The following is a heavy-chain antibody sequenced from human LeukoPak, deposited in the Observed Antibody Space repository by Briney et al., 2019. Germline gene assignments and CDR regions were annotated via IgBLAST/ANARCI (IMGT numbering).Heavy chain of an antibody. V-gene: IGHV4-4*07. CDR1: GGSISSYY. CDR2: IYTSGST. CDR3: ARDKPFGVDTSYYYYGMDV. D-gene: IGHD3-3*01. J-gene: IGHJ6*02. Sequence: RASETLSLTCTVSGGSISSYYWSWIRQPAGKGLEWIGRIYTSGSTNYNPSLKSRVTMSVDTSKNQFSLKLSSVTAADTAVYYCARDKPFGVDTSYYYYGMDVWGQGTTVTVSS.